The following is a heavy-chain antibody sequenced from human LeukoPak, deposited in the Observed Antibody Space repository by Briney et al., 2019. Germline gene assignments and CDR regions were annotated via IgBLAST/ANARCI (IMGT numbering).Heavy chain of an antibody. CDR1: GYTFTSYY. J-gene: IGHJ4*02. V-gene: IGHV1-46*01. Sequence: GASVKVSCKASGYTFTSYYMHWVRQAPGQGLEWMGIINPSGGSTSYAQKFQGRVTMTRDTSISTAYMELSRLRSDDTAVYYCARDLASCSSTSCYPDYWGQGTLVTVSS. CDR2: INPSGGST. D-gene: IGHD2-2*01. CDR3: ARDLASCSSTSCYPDY.